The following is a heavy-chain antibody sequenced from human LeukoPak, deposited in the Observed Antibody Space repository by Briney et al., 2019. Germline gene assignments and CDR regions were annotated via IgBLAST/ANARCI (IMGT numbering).Heavy chain of an antibody. CDR3: ARDRSIVVVPAATYYYYYGMDV. CDR2: ISAYNGNT. D-gene: IGHD2-2*01. CDR1: GYTFTNYG. J-gene: IGHJ6*02. Sequence: ASVTVSCTASGYTFTNYGISWVRQAPGQGLEWMGWISAYNGNTNYAQKLQGRVTMTTDTSTSTAYMELRSLRSDDTAVYYCARDRSIVVVPAATYYYYYGMDVWGQGTTVTVSS. V-gene: IGHV1-18*01.